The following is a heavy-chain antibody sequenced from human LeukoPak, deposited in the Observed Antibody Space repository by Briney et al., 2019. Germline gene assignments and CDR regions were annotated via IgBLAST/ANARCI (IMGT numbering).Heavy chain of an antibody. CDR1: GFTFRSYS. D-gene: IGHD6-13*01. CDR2: ISNDAKYI. V-gene: IGHV3-21*01. CDR3: TTPAAGPRAEYSQY. J-gene: IGHJ1*01. Sequence: GGSLRLSCAASGFTFRSYSMIWVRQAPGKGLEWVSSISNDAKYIYYADSLKGRFTVSRDNAKNSLYLQMNSLAVEDTAVYYCTTPAAGPRAEYSQYWGQGTLVTVSS.